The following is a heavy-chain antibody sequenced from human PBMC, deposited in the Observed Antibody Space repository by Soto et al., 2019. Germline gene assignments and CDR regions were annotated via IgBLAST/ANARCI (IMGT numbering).Heavy chain of an antibody. CDR1: GFTFSFYW. D-gene: IGHD2-21*01. V-gene: IGHV3-7*01. CDR2: IKLDASEK. CDR3: ANDWYQTIDH. Sequence: PGGSLRLSCAASGFTFSFYWMSWVRQAPGKGLEWLGTIKLDASEKKYVDSVEGRFTMFRDNAKNSLYLQMDSLRAEDTAVYYCANDWYQTIDHWGQGTPVTVSS. J-gene: IGHJ4*02.